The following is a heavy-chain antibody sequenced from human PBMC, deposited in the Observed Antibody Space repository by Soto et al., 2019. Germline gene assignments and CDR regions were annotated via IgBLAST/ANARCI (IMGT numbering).Heavy chain of an antibody. CDR3: ARVGRLQMMFDRFDP. V-gene: IGHV1-69*06. Sequence: SVKNSCKAYGGTVSRYAISLVRQAAGQGLEWMGGIIPIFGTANYAQKFQGRVTITADKSTSTAYMELSSLRSEDTAVYYCARVGRLQMMFDRFDPWVQGTLVTVSS. J-gene: IGHJ5*02. D-gene: IGHD4-4*01. CDR1: GGTVSRYA. CDR2: IIPIFGTA.